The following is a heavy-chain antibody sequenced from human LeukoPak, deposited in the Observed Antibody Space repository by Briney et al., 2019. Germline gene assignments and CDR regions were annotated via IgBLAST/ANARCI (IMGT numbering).Heavy chain of an antibody. Sequence: GGSLRLSCAASGFTFSSYAMHWVRQAPGKGLEWVAVISYDGSNKYYADSVKGRFTIFRDNSKNTLYLQMNSLRAEDTAVYYCARDVDYGDYLFDYWGQGTLVTVSS. CDR2: ISYDGSNK. V-gene: IGHV3-30-3*01. CDR3: ARDVDYGDYLFDY. CDR1: GFTFSSYA. J-gene: IGHJ4*02. D-gene: IGHD4-17*01.